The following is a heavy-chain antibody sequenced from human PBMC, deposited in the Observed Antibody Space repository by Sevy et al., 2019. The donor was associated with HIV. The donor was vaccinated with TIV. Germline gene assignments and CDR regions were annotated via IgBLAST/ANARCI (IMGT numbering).Heavy chain of an antibody. D-gene: IGHD6-13*01. CDR2: ISYDGSNK. CDR3: ARDRGSSSWYSGASYYYYYGMDV. J-gene: IGHJ6*02. CDR1: GFTFSSYA. Sequence: GGSLRLSCAASGFTFSSYAMHWVRQAPGKGLEWVAVISYDGSNKYYADSVKGRFTISRDNSKNTLYLQMNSLRDEDTAVYYCARDRGSSSWYSGASYYYYYGMDVWGQGTTVTVSS. V-gene: IGHV3-30-3*01.